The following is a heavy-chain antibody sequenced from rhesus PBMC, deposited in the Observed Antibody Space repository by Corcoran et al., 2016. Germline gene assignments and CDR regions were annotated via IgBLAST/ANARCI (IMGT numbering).Heavy chain of an antibody. D-gene: IGHD6-25*01. CDR1: VGSISDDYY. V-gene: IGHV4-106*01. CDR3: ARVPVIAADADY. J-gene: IGHJ4*01. Sequence: QVQLQESGPGLVKPLETLSLTCAVSVGSISDDYYWSWIRPPPGKGLEWLWYIYGSGGGTNYNPSLKNRVTSSIDTSKNQFSLKLDSVTAADTAVYYCARVPVIAADADYWGQGVLVTVSS. CDR2: IYGSGGGT.